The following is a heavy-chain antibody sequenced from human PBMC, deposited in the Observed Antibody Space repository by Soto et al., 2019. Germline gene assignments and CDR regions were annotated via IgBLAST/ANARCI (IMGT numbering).Heavy chain of an antibody. CDR3: ARVRAIVVAPDDAFDI. V-gene: IGHV3-33*01. Sequence: QVQLVESGGGVVQPGRSLRLSCAASGFTFSSYGMHWVRQAPGKGLEWVAVIWYDGSNKYYADSVKGRFTISRDNSKNTLYLQMNSLRAEDTAVYYCARVRAIVVAPDDAFDIWGQGTIVTVSS. D-gene: IGHD3-22*01. CDR1: GFTFSSYG. CDR2: IWYDGSNK. J-gene: IGHJ3*02.